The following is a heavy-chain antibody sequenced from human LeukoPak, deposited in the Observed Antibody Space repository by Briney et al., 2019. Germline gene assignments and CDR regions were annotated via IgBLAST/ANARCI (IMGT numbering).Heavy chain of an antibody. CDR3: AKEDGGSYHY. CDR2: ISYDGSNK. V-gene: IGHV3-30*18. CDR1: GFTFSSYG. J-gene: IGHJ4*02. Sequence: QTGGSLRLSCAASGFTFSSYGMHWVRQAPGKGLEWVAVISYDGSNKYYADSVKGRFTISRDNSKNTLYLQMNSLRAEGTAVYYCAKEDGGSYHYWGQGTLVTVSS. D-gene: IGHD1-26*01.